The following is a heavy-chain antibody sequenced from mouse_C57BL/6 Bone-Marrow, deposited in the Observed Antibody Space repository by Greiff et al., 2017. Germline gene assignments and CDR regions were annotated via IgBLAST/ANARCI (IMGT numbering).Heavy chain of an antibody. V-gene: IGHV1-61*01. CDR2: IYPSDSET. Sequence: QVQLKQSGAELVRPGSSVKLSCKASGYTFTSYWMDWVKQRPGQGLEWIGNIYPSDSETHYNQKFKDKATLTVDKSSSTAYMQLSSLTSEDSAVYYCARGDYGSGFDYWGQGTTLTVSS. D-gene: IGHD1-1*01. CDR3: ARGDYGSGFDY. CDR1: GYTFTSYW. J-gene: IGHJ2*01.